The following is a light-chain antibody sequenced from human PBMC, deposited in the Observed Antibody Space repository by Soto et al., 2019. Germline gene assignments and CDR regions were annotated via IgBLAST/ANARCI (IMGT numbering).Light chain of an antibody. V-gene: IGKV1-39*01. CDR2: GAT. J-gene: IGKJ4*01. CDR3: QQTFSVTPLT. CDR1: QSIRAY. Sequence: DIQMTQSPSSLSASVGDTVTISCRASQSIRAYLNWYQHKPGKAPKLLIYGATSLHSGVPSRFSGSGSGTDFSLTISSLQPEDVATYYCQQTFSVTPLTFGGGTKVDIK.